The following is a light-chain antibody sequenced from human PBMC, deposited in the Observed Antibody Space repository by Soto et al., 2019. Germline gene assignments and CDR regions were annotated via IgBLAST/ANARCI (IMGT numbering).Light chain of an antibody. Sequence: DIQMTQSPSSLSASVGDRVTITCQASQDISNYLNWYQQKPGKAPKLLIYDASNLETGVPSRFSGSGSGTDFTITIISMQPEDIATYYCHQYDNLPPWTFGQGTKVEIK. CDR1: QDISNY. CDR3: HQYDNLPPWT. J-gene: IGKJ1*01. V-gene: IGKV1-33*01. CDR2: DAS.